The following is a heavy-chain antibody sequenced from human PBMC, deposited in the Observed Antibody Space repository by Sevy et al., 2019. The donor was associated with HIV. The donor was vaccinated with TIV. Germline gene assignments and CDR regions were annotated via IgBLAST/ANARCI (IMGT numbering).Heavy chain of an antibody. Sequence: GGSLRLSCAASGFTFSNAWMSWVRQAPGKGLEWVGRIKSKTDGGTTDYAAPVKGRFTISRDDSKNTLYLLMNSLKTEDTAVYYCTTGTIYCSGGSCYSDYWGQGTLVTVSS. CDR3: TTGTIYCSGGSCYSDY. CDR2: IKSKTDGGTT. CDR1: GFTFSNAW. J-gene: IGHJ4*02. D-gene: IGHD2-15*01. V-gene: IGHV3-15*01.